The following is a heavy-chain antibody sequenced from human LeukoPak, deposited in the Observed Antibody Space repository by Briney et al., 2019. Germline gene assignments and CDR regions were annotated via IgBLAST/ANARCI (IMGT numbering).Heavy chain of an antibody. CDR1: GYTFTSYY. CDR3: ARVPPHNNYSHYYHMDL. D-gene: IGHD1/OR15-1a*01. V-gene: IGHV1-46*01. J-gene: IGHJ6*03. CDR2: INPSGGST. Sequence: GASVKVSCKASGYTFTSYYMHWVRQAPGQGLEWMGIINPSGGSTSYAQKFQGRVNMTRDTSTSTVYMELSSLRSEDTAVYYCARVPPHNNYSHYYHMDLWAKGPTVTVSS.